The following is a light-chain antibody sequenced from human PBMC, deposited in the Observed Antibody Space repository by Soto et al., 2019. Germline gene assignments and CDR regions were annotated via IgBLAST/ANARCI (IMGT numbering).Light chain of an antibody. CDR1: SCNIGAGYD. CDR2: GNS. J-gene: IGLJ2*01. V-gene: IGLV1-40*01. Sequence: QSVLTQPPSVSGAPGQRVTISCTGSSCNIGAGYDVHWYQQLPGTAPKLLIYGNSNRPSGVPDRFSGSKSGTSASLAITGLQAEDEADYYCQSYDSSLSVVLFGGGTQLTVL. CDR3: QSYDSSLSVVL.